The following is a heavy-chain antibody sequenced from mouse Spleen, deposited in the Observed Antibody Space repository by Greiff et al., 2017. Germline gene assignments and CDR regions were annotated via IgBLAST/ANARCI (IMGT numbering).Heavy chain of an antibody. Sequence: QVQLKQPGAELVRPGASVTLSCKASGYTFTSYWMHWVKQRPGQGLEGIGSIHPKSGGTNYNEKFKSKATLTVDKSSSTAYMQLSSLTSEDAAVYYCARDRDSAWFAYWGQGTLVTVSA. V-gene: IGHV1-64*01. CDR2: IHPKSGGT. D-gene: IGHD3-1*01. CDR1: GYTFTSYW. CDR3: ARDRDSAWFAY. J-gene: IGHJ3*01.